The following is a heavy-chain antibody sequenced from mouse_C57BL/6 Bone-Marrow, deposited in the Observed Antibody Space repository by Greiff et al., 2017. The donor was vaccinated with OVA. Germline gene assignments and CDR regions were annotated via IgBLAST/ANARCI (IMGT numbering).Heavy chain of an antibody. V-gene: IGHV1-63*01. J-gene: IGHJ2*01. CDR1: GYTFTNYW. CDR3: ARWGTTVAFDY. Sequence: QVQLQQSGAELVRPGTSVKMSCKASGYTFTNYWIGWAKQRPGHGLEWIGDIYPGGGYTNYNEKFKGKATLTADKSSSTAYMQFRSLTSEDSAIYYCARWGTTVAFDYWGQGTTLTVSS. CDR2: IYPGGGYT. D-gene: IGHD1-1*01.